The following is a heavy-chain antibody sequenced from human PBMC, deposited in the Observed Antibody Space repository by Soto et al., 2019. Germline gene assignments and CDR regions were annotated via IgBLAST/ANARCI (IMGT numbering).Heavy chain of an antibody. D-gene: IGHD6-19*01. Sequence: QVQLVESGGGVVQPGRSLRLSCAASGFTFSSYGIHWVRQAPGKGLEWVAVIWYDGSNKYYADSVKGRFTISRDNSKNPLDLQMNSLRAEDTAVYYCARDRYRSCWDDLDYWGQGTLVTVSS. CDR3: ARDRYRSCWDDLDY. J-gene: IGHJ4*02. V-gene: IGHV3-33*01. CDR1: GFTFSSYG. CDR2: IWYDGSNK.